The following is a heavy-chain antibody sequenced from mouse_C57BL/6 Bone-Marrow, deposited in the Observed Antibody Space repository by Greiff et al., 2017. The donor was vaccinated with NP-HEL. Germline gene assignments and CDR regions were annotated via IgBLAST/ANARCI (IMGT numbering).Heavy chain of an antibody. D-gene: IGHD2-4*01. V-gene: IGHV5-4*01. CDR1: GFTFSSYA. CDR3: ARGDDYDEAY. CDR2: ISDGGRYT. J-gene: IGHJ3*01. Sequence: EVQLVESGGGLVKPGGSLKLSCAASGFTFSSYAMSWVRQTPEKRLEWVATISDGGRYTYYPDNVKGRFTISRDNAKNNLYLQMSHLKSEDTAMYYCARGDDYDEAYWGQGTLVTVS.